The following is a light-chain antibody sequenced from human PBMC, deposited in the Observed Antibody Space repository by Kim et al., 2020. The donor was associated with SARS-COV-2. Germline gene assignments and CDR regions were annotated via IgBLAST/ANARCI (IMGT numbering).Light chain of an antibody. V-gene: IGKV1-39*01. CDR1: QSINNY. CDR2: AAS. CDR3: QQTYSTPYT. J-gene: IGKJ2*01. Sequence: SASVGDRVTITCRASQSINNYLKGDQQKTGKAPKLLIYAASSLQSGVPSRFSGSGSGTDFTLSFSSLQPEDFATYYCQQTYSTPYTFGQGTKLEI.